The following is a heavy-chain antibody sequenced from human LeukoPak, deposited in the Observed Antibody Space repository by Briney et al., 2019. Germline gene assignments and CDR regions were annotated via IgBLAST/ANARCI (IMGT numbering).Heavy chain of an antibody. CDR3: ARAYYYDSSGYFELDY. J-gene: IGHJ4*02. Sequence: ASVKVSCKASGGTFSSYTISWVRQAPGQGLEWMGRIIPILGIANHAQKFQGRVTITADKSTSTAYMELSSLRSEDTAVYYCARAYYYDSSGYFELDYWGQGTLVTVSS. V-gene: IGHV1-69*02. D-gene: IGHD3-22*01. CDR1: GGTFSSYT. CDR2: IIPILGIA.